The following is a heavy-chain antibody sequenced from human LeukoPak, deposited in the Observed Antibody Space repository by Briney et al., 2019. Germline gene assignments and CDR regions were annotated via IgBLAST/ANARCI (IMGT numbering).Heavy chain of an antibody. CDR1: GFTFSSYD. Sequence: GGSLRLSCAASGFTFSSYDMHWVRHATGKGLEWVSAIGTAGDTYYPGSVKGRFTISRENAKNSLYLQMNSLRAEDTAVYYCARDLVEMATNFEPQFDYWGQGTLVTVSS. CDR3: ARDLVEMATNFEPQFDY. J-gene: IGHJ4*02. V-gene: IGHV3-13*01. D-gene: IGHD5-24*01. CDR2: IGTAGDT.